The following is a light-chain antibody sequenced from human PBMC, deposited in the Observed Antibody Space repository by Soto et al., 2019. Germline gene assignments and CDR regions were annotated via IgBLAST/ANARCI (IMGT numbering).Light chain of an antibody. CDR1: SSDVGGYNY. CDR2: DVS. CDR3: SSYTSSDVV. J-gene: IGLJ2*01. Sequence: QSVLTQPASVSGSPGQSITISCTGTSSDVGGYNYVSWYQQHPDKAPKLMIYDVSNRPSGVSNRFSGSKSGNTASLTISGLQAEDEADYYCSSYTSSDVVFGGGTKLTVL. V-gene: IGLV2-14*01.